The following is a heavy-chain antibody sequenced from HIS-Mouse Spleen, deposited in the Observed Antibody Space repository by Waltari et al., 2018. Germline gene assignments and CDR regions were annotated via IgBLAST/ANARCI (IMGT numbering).Heavy chain of an antibody. CDR2: ISYDGSNK. CDR3: AKDRGSPLYFDY. Sequence: QVQLVESGGGGVQPGRSLILPCAASGFPFSSLAIHCVRQAPGKGLEWVAVISYDGSNKYYADSVKGRFTISRDNSKNTLYLQMNSLRAEDTAVYYCAKDRGSPLYFDYWGQGTLVTVSS. J-gene: IGHJ4*02. D-gene: IGHD1-26*01. V-gene: IGHV3-30*18. CDR1: GFPFSSLA.